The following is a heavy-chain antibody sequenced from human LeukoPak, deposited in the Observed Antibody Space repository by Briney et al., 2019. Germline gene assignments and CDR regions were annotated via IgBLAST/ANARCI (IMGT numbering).Heavy chain of an antibody. CDR3: ARADGGVRGYYFDY. Sequence: SETLSLTCTVSGASISSGGYYWSWIRQHPAKGLEWIGYIYYGGSTYYNPSLKSRITISVDTSKNQFSLELSSVTAADTAVYYCARADGGVRGYYFDYWGQGIMVTVSS. D-gene: IGHD3-10*01. CDR2: IYYGGST. J-gene: IGHJ4*02. CDR1: GASISSGGYY. V-gene: IGHV4-31*03.